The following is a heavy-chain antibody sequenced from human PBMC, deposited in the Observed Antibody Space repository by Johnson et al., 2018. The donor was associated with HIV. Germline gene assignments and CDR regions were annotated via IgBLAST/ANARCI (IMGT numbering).Heavy chain of an antibody. D-gene: IGHD6-19*01. CDR2: ISGSGSTI. J-gene: IGHJ3*02. CDR3: AKGLAAFFAFDI. V-gene: IGHV3-48*03. Sequence: VQLVESGGGLVQPGGSLRLSCGASAFTFSSNDMKWVRQAPGKGLEWVSYISGSGSTIYYADSVKGRFTISRDNAKNSLYLQMNSLRAEDTAVYYCAKGLAAFFAFDIWGQGTMVTVSS. CDR1: AFTFSSND.